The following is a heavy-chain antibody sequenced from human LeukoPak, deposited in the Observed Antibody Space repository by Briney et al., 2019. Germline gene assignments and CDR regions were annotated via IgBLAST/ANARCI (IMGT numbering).Heavy chain of an antibody. V-gene: IGHV4-34*01. Sequence: PSETLSLTCAVYGGSFSGYYWNWIRQPPGKGLEWIGEINHSGSTNYNPSLKSRVTISVDTSKNQFSLKLSSVTAADTAVYYCASQYSSGRPPIYWYFDLWGRGTLVTLSS. CDR2: INHSGST. D-gene: IGHD6-19*01. CDR3: ASQYSSGRPPIYWYFDL. CDR1: GGSFSGYY. J-gene: IGHJ2*01.